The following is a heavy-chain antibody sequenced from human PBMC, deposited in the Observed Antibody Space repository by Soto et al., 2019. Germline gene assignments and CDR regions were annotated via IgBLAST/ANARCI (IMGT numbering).Heavy chain of an antibody. D-gene: IGHD6-19*01. CDR2: IYYSGST. V-gene: IGHV4-59*01. CDR3: ARDRGQWPVHGGFDI. Sequence: SETLSLTCTVSGGSMSSYYWSWIRQPPGKGLEWIGYIYYSGSTNYNPSLKSRVTISVDTSKNQFSLKLSSVTAADTALYYCARDRGQWPVHGGFDIWGQGTMVTVSS. J-gene: IGHJ3*02. CDR1: GGSMSSYY.